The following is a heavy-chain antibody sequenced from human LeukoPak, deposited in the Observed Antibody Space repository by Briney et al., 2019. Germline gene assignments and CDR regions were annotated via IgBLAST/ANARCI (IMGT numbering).Heavy chain of an antibody. J-gene: IGHJ4*02. V-gene: IGHV1-24*01. D-gene: IGHD6-6*01. Sequence: GASVKVSCKVSGYTLTELSMHWVRQAPGKGLEWMGGFDPEDGETIYAQKFQGRVTMTTDTSTSTAYVELRSLRSDDTAVYYCARARAGYSSSGDYWGQGTLVTVSS. CDR2: FDPEDGET. CDR1: GYTLTELS. CDR3: ARARAGYSSSGDY.